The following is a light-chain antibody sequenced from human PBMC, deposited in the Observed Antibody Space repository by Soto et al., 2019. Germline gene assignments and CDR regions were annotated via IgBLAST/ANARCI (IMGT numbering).Light chain of an antibody. CDR3: TSYTTSATYV. Sequence: QSALTQPASVSGSPGQSIVISCTGTNSDIGSSNHVSWYQQHPGKAPKLMIYDVSYRPSGVSDRFSGSKSGNSASLTISGLQAEDEADYYCTSYTTSATYVFGDGTKVTVL. J-gene: IGLJ1*01. CDR1: NSDIGSSNH. CDR2: DVS. V-gene: IGLV2-14*03.